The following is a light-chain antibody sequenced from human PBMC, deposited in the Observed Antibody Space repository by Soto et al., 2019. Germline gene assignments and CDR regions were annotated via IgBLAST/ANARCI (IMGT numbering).Light chain of an antibody. CDR1: QGVNTW. J-gene: IGKJ3*01. CDR3: RQTDSFPCT. V-gene: IGKV1-12*02. CDR2: GAS. Sequence: DIQMTQSPSSVASSVGDRVTMTCRASQGVNTWLAWYKQKPGKATKLLIFGASRLQNGVPSRFIGSGSWTDFTLTIRSLQHEDYATYYCRQTDSFPCTVGPGTKGDIK.